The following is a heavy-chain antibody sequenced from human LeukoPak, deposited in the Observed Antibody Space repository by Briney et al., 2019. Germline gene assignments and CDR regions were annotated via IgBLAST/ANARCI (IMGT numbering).Heavy chain of an antibody. CDR3: ARGPITMIVVVITGFNWYFDL. V-gene: IGHV1-8*01. J-gene: IGHJ2*01. Sequence: ASVKVSCKASGYTFTSYDINWVRQATGQGLEWMGWMNPNSGNTGYAQKFQGRVTMTRNTSISTAYMELSSLRSEDTAVYYCARGPITMIVVVITGFNWYFDLWGRGTLVTVSS. CDR2: MNPNSGNT. CDR1: GYTFTSYD. D-gene: IGHD3-22*01.